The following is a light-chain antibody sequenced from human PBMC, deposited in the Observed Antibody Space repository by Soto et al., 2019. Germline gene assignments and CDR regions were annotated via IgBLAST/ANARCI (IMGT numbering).Light chain of an antibody. J-gene: IGKJ4*01. Sequence: EIVLTQSPGTLSLSPGDRATLSCRASQSVSSSYLAWYQQKPGQAPGLLIYGASSRATGIPDRFSGSGSGTDFTLTISRLEPEDFAAYYCQQSHSSPLTFGGGTKVDIK. CDR3: QQSHSSPLT. CDR1: QSVSSSY. V-gene: IGKV3-20*01. CDR2: GAS.